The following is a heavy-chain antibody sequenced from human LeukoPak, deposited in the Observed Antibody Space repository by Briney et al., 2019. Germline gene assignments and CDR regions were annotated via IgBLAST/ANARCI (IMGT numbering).Heavy chain of an antibody. CDR3: ARGPRYSFY. V-gene: IGHV3-53*01. Sequence: GGSLRLSCAASGFIVSHNYMTWVRQAPGKGLEWISVIYIDGTTYYADSVKGRFTISRDQANNTLYLQMNTLRDEDTAVYYCARGPRYSFYWGQGTPVSVSS. J-gene: IGHJ4*02. CDR1: GFIVSHNY. CDR2: IYIDGTT. D-gene: IGHD6-13*01.